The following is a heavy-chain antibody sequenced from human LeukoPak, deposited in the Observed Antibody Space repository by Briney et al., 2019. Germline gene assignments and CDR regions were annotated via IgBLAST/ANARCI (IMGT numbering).Heavy chain of an antibody. CDR2: INHSGST. D-gene: IGHD3-22*01. Sequence: SETLSLTCAVYGGSFSGYYWSWIRQPPGKGLEWIGEINHSGSTNYNPSLKSRVTIPVDTSKNQFSLKLSSVTAADTAVYYCARRSYDSSGSLDYWGQGTLVTVSS. CDR3: ARRSYDSSGSLDY. V-gene: IGHV4-34*01. J-gene: IGHJ4*02. CDR1: GGSFSGYY.